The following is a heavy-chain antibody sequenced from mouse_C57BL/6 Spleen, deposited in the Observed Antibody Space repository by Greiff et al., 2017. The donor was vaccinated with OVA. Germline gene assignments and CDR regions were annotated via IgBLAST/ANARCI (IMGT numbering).Heavy chain of an antibody. CDR1: GYSITSGYY. V-gene: IGHV3-6*01. Sequence: EVKLQESGPGLVKPSQSLSLTCSVTGYSITSGYYWNWIRQFPGNKLEWMGYISYDGSNNYNPSLKNRISITRDTSKNQFFLKLNSVTTEDTATYYCARERALYYGSSYEWYFDVWGTETTVTVSS. D-gene: IGHD1-1*01. J-gene: IGHJ1*03. CDR2: ISYDGSN. CDR3: ARERALYYGSSYEWYFDV.